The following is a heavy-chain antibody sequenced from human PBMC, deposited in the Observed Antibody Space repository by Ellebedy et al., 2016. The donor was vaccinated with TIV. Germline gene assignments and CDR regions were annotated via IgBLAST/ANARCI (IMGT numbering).Heavy chain of an antibody. D-gene: IGHD1-26*01. CDR1: GVSISGFH. J-gene: IGHJ4*02. Sequence: MPGGSLRLSCTVSGVSISGFHWTRIRQPPGKGLEWIGYIYFSGSSNYNPSLKSRVTMSVDTSKNQFSLKLSSVTAADTAVYYCVRWVGHFDFWGQGTLVTVSS. CDR3: VRWVGHFDF. V-gene: IGHV4-59*01. CDR2: IYFSGSS.